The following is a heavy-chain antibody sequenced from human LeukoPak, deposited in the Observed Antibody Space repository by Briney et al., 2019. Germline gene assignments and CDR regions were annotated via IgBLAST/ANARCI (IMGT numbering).Heavy chain of an antibody. Sequence: PGGSLRLSCAASGFTFSSYSMNWVRQAPGKGLEWVSSISSSSSYIYYADSVKGRFTISRDNAKNSLYLQMNSLRAEDTAVYYCARDLLAAAGSNWFDPWGQGTLVTVSS. CDR2: ISSSSSYI. J-gene: IGHJ5*02. CDR3: ARDLLAAAGSNWFDP. V-gene: IGHV3-21*01. CDR1: GFTFSSYS. D-gene: IGHD6-13*01.